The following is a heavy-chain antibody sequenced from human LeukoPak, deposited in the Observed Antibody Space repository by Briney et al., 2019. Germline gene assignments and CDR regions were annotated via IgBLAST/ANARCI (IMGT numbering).Heavy chain of an antibody. J-gene: IGHJ5*02. Sequence: GASVKVSCKASGGTFSSYAISWVRQAPGQGLEWMGGIIPIFGTANYAQKFQGRVTITTDESTSTAYMELSSLRSEDTAVYYCARAAPEYSSDFDPWGQGTLVTVSS. CDR3: ARAAPEYSSDFDP. V-gene: IGHV1-69*05. CDR1: GGTFSSYA. CDR2: IIPIFGTA. D-gene: IGHD6-6*01.